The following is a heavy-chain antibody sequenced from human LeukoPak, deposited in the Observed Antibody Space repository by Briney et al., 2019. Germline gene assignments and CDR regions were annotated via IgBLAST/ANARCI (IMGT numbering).Heavy chain of an antibody. D-gene: IGHD3-9*01. J-gene: IGHJ4*02. CDR1: GFTFSSYW. V-gene: IGHV3-30*02. CDR3: AKDEYVLRYFGSHHDY. CDR2: IRYDGSNK. Sequence: GGSLRLSCAASGFTFSSYWMTWVRQAPGKGLEWVAFIRYDGSNKYYADSVKGRFTISRDNSKNTLYLQMNSLRAEDTAVYYCAKDEYVLRYFGSHHDYWGQGTLVTVSS.